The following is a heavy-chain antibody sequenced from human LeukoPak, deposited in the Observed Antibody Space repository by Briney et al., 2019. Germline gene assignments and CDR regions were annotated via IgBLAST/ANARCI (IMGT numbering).Heavy chain of an antibody. CDR2: ISSGGGYI. V-gene: IGHV3-21*01. CDR3: TRDSPKYYSLNY. D-gene: IGHD2-21*01. J-gene: IGHJ4*02. CDR1: GFTFSNYS. Sequence: PGGSLRLSCTASGFTFSNYSMNWVRQAPGKGLEWVSSISSGGGYIYYADSVKGRFTISRDNAKNSLYLQMNSLRAEDTAVYYCTRDSPKYYSLNYWGQGTLVTVSS.